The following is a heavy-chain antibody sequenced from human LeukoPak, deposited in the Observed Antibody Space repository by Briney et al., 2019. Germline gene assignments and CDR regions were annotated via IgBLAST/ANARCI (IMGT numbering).Heavy chain of an antibody. J-gene: IGHJ4*02. CDR3: ARDNAVAYYFDY. Sequence: SETLSLTCTVSGGSISSSSYYWGWIRQPQGKGLEWIGSIYYSGSTYYNPSLKSRVTISVDTSKNQFSLKLSSVTAADTAVYYCARDNAVAYYFDYWGQGTLVTVSS. V-gene: IGHV4-39*07. CDR2: IYYSGST. CDR1: GGSISSSSYY. D-gene: IGHD6-19*01.